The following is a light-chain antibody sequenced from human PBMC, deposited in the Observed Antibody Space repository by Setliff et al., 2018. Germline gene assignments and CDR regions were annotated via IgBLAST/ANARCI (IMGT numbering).Light chain of an antibody. V-gene: IGLV2-14*01. CDR3: LSYTNSDTVV. CDR2: EVI. CDR1: SSDIGGYKY. J-gene: IGLJ1*01. Sequence: VLTQPASVSGSPGQSITISCTGTSSDIGGYKYVSWCQQHPGKAPKLMIYEVIKRPSGVSNRFSGSKSGNTASLTISGLQAEDEADYYCLSYTNSDTVVFGTGTKVTVL.